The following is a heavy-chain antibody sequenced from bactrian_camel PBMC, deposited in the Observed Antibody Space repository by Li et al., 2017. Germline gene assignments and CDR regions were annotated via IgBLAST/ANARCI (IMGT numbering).Heavy chain of an antibody. Sequence: VQLVESGGGLVQPGGSLRLSCAASGFTFSNSYMSWVRQAPGKGLEWVSSIYSRGMNTYYADSVKGRFTISQEKSNNTVYLTMNNAQPEDTAMYYCAADSCVGDWVDPAIPEYEFLFYGQGTQVTVS. J-gene: IGHJ4*01. CDR2: IYSRGMNT. CDR1: GFTFSNSY. V-gene: IGHV3-2*01. D-gene: IGHD4*01.